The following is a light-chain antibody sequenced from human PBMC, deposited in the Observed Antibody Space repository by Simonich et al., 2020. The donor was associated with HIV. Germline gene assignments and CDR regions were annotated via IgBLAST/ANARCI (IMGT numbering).Light chain of an antibody. CDR2: RNN. J-gene: IGLJ2*01. V-gene: IGLV1-44*01. CDR1: SSNIESNT. Sequence: QSVLTQPPSASVTPGQRVTISCSGSSSNIESNTVNWYQQLPGTAPKLLIYRNNQRPSGVPDRFSGSKSGTSASLAISGLQSEDEADYYCAAWDDSLVFGGGTKLTVL. CDR3: AAWDDSLV.